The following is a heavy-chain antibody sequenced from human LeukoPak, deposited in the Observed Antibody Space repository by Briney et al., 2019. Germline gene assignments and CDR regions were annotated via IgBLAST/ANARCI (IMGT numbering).Heavy chain of an antibody. CDR1: GFTFSSYA. D-gene: IGHD6-19*01. V-gene: IGHV3-64D*06. CDR3: VGSDSSGWSSPFDY. J-gene: IGHJ4*02. CDR2: ISSNGGST. Sequence: GGSLRLSCPASGFTFSSYAMHWVRQAPGKGLEYVSAISSNGGSTYYADSVKGRFTISRDNSKNTLYLQMSSLRAEDTAVYYCVGSDSSGWSSPFDYWGQGTLVTVSS.